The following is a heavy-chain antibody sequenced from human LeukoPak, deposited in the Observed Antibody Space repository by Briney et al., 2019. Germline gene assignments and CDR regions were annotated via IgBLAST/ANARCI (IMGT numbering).Heavy chain of an antibody. CDR1: GFTFGSYW. Sequence: GGSLRLSCAASGFTFGSYWMSWVRQAPGKGLEWVANIKQDGSEKYYVDSVKGRFTISRDNAKNSLYLQMNSLRAEDTAVYYCARLGFGVVAPSYYYMDVWGKGTTVTVSS. V-gene: IGHV3-7*01. D-gene: IGHD3-3*01. J-gene: IGHJ6*03. CDR3: ARLGFGVVAPSYYYMDV. CDR2: IKQDGSEK.